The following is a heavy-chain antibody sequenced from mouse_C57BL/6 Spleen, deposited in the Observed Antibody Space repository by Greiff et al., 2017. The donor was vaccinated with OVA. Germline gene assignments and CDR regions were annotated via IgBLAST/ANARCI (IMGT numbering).Heavy chain of an antibody. D-gene: IGHD1-1*01. CDR3: TIYYYDSSYETKGYYFDY. CDR1: GYTFTSYW. Sequence: VQLQQSGTVLARPGASVKMSCKTSGYTFTSYWMHWVKQRPGQGLEWIGAIYPGNSDTSYNQKFKGKAKLTAVTSASTAYMELSSLESEDSAVYYCTIYYYDSSYETKGYYFDYWGKGTTLTVSS. V-gene: IGHV1-5*01. CDR2: IYPGNSDT. J-gene: IGHJ2*01.